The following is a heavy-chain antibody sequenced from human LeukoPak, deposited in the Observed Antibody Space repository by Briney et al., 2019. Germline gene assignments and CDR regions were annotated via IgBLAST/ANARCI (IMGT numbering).Heavy chain of an antibody. D-gene: IGHD3-16*01. Sequence: PSETLSLTCTVSGGSISSNKFYWAWIRQPPGKGLAWIGSIHYTGSTYYNPSLKSRVTISLDTSKNQFSLNLTSVIAADTAVYYCVGGRAFDVWGQGTMVTVSS. CDR1: GGSISSNKFY. CDR3: VGGRAFDV. J-gene: IGHJ3*01. V-gene: IGHV4-39*01. CDR2: IHYTGST.